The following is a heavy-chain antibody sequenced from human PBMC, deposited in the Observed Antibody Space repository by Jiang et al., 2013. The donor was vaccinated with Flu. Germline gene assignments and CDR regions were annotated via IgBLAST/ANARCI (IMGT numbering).Heavy chain of an antibody. V-gene: IGHV5-51*01. CDR1: GYSFTSYW. D-gene: IGHD3-3*01. J-gene: IGHJ4*02. CDR3: ARHPTIFELAHRNVPFDY. CDR2: IYPGDSDT. Sequence: GAEVKKPGESLKISCKGSGYSFTSYWIGWVRQMPGKGLEWMGIIYPGDSDTRYSPSFQGQVTISADKSISTAYLQWSSLKASDTAMYYCARHPTIFELAHRNVPFDYWAREPGHRLL.